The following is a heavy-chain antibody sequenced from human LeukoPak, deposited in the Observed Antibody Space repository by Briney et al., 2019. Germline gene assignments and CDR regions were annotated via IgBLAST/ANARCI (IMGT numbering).Heavy chain of an antibody. D-gene: IGHD2-15*01. CDR1: GYSFNTYW. J-gene: IGHJ4*02. V-gene: IGHV5-51*01. CDR2: IYPGDSDT. Sequence: GESLKISCKGSGYSFNTYWIGWVRQMPGKGLEWMGIIYPGDSDTRYSPSFQGHVTISADKSISTAYLQWSSLKASDTAMYYCARKAVVAATPFDYWGQGTLVTVSS. CDR3: ARKAVVAATPFDY.